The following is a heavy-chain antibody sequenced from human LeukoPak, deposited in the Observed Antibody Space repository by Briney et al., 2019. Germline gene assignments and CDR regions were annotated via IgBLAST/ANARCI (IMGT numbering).Heavy chain of an antibody. D-gene: IGHD5-18*01. V-gene: IGHV1-69*06. CDR3: ATVRGYSYGMGPFDY. Sequence: ASVKVSCKASGGTFSSYAISWVRQAPGQGLEWMGGIIPIFGTANYAQKFQGRVTITADKSTSTAYMELSSLRSVDTAVYYCATVRGYSYGMGPFDYWGQGTLVTVSS. J-gene: IGHJ4*02. CDR2: IIPIFGTA. CDR1: GGTFSSYA.